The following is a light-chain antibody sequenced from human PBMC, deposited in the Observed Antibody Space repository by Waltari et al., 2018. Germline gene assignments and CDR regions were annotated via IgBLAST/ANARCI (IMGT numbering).Light chain of an antibody. CDR1: SSDIGGYNG. CDR2: DVS. CDR3: CSYRSGSTFL. J-gene: IGLJ2*01. Sequence: QSALTQPPSVSKSLGQSVTISCTGTSSDIGGYNGVSWYQQHSGTAPRLLIYDVSNRHSGVADRFSGSKSGKTASLTIPALKAAEEADYVCCSYRSGSTFLFGGGTRLTVL. V-gene: IGLV2-18*02.